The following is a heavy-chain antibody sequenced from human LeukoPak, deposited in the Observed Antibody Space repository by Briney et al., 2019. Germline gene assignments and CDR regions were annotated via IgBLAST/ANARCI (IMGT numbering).Heavy chain of an antibody. J-gene: IGHJ4*02. Sequence: SGTLSPTCAVYGGSFSGYYWSWLRQPPGKGLEWIGEINHSGSTNYNPSLKSRVTISVDTSKNQFSLKLSSVTAADTAVYSCASGPYYDSSRYYVSWGQGTLVTVSS. V-gene: IGHV4-34*01. CDR3: ASGPYYDSSRYYVS. CDR1: GGSFSGYY. CDR2: INHSGST. D-gene: IGHD3-22*01.